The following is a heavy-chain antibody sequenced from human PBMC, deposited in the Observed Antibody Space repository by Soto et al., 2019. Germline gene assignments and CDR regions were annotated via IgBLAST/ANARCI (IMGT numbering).Heavy chain of an antibody. Sequence: GGSLRLSCATSGFTFTNFAMHWVRQAPGKGLEWVALISDNGNNKYYADSVKGRFTISRDNPTNTLYLQMNSLRVDDSAVYYCAKLGIGMFSHKHHFEHWGQGTQVTVSS. D-gene: IGHD3-10*02. CDR1: GFTFTNFA. J-gene: IGHJ4*02. V-gene: IGHV3-30-3*02. CDR2: ISDNGNNK. CDR3: AKLGIGMFSHKHHFEH.